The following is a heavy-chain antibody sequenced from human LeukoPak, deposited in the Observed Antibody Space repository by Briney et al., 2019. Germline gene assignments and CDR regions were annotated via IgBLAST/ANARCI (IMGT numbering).Heavy chain of an antibody. D-gene: IGHD6-19*01. CDR3: ARYGMTSGWYYFDY. CDR2: IKQDGSEK. Sequence: GGSLRLSCAASGFTFSSDSMNWVRQAPGKGLEWVANIKQDGSEKYYVDSVKGRFTISRDNAKNSLYLQMNSLRAEDTAVYYCARYGMTSGWYYFDYWGQGTLVTVSS. J-gene: IGHJ4*02. CDR1: GFTFSSDS. V-gene: IGHV3-7*03.